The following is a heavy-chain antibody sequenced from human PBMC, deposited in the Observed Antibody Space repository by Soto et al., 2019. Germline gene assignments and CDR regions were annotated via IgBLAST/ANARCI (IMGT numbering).Heavy chain of an antibody. CDR3: AREKTEYYYDSSGYYPENLFHP. Sequence: STTLCRDCAISGESVSSNRAAWNWLRQSPSRGLEWLGRTYYRSKWYNDYAVSVKSRITINPDTSKNQFSLQLNSVTPEDTAVYYCAREKTEYYYDSSGYYPENLFHPWGQGSQVTVAS. CDR1: GESVSSNRAA. CDR2: TYYRSKWYN. J-gene: IGHJ5*02. D-gene: IGHD3-22*01. V-gene: IGHV6-1*01.